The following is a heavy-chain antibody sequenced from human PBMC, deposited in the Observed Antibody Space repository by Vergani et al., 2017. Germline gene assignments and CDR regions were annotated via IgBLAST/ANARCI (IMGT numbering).Heavy chain of an antibody. D-gene: IGHD3-16*01. J-gene: IGHJ6*02. CDR3: ARHRLSRGTPYYYYGMDV. Sequence: QVQLQESGPGLVKPSETLSLTCTVSGGSNSSYYWSWIRQPPGKGLEWIGYIYYSGSTNYNPSLKSRVTISVDTSKNQFSLKLSSVTAADTAVYYCARHRLSRGTPYYYYGMDVWGQGTTVTVSS. V-gene: IGHV4-59*08. CDR1: GGSNSSYY. CDR2: IYYSGST.